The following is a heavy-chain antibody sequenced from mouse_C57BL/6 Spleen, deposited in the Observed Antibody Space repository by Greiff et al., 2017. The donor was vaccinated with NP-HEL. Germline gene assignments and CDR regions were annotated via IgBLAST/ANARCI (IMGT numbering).Heavy chain of an antibody. J-gene: IGHJ3*01. CDR3: ARRGYDYDDHAY. D-gene: IGHD2-4*01. Sequence: VQLQQSGPELVKPGASVKISCKASGYAFSSSWMNWVKQRPGTGLEWIGRIYPGDGDTNYNGKFKGKATLTADKSSSTAYMQLSSLTSEDSAVYFCARRGYDYDDHAYWGQGTLVTVSA. V-gene: IGHV1-82*01. CDR2: IYPGDGDT. CDR1: GYAFSSSW.